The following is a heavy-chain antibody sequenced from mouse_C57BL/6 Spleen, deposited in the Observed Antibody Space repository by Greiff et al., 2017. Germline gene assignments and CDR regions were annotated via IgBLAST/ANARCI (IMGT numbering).Heavy chain of an antibody. CDR2: ISYDGSN. Sequence: EVQLVESGPGLVKPSQSLSLTCSVTGYSITSGYYWNWIRQFPGNKLEWMGYISYDGSNNYNPSLKNRISITRDTSKNQFFLKLNSVTTEDTATYYCARGGTTVALDYWGQGTTLTVSS. D-gene: IGHD1-1*01. CDR3: ARGGTTVALDY. V-gene: IGHV3-6*01. CDR1: GYSITSGYY. J-gene: IGHJ2*01.